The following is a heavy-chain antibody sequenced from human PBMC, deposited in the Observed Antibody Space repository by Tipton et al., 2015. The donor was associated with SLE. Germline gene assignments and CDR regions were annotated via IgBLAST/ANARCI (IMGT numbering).Heavy chain of an antibody. CDR2: IYYSGST. CDR3: ARGLLVPYYYEAGDVFEF. V-gene: IGHV4-39*07. CDR1: GGSVNSNTHF. Sequence: GLVKPSETLSLKCIVSGGSVNSNTHFWGWVRQPPGKGLEWIGDIYYSGSTSYNPSLRSRATIFVDTSMNQVSLNLNSVTAADTSMYYCARGLLVPYYYEAGDVFEFWGQGRMVTVSS. D-gene: IGHD3-22*01. J-gene: IGHJ3*01.